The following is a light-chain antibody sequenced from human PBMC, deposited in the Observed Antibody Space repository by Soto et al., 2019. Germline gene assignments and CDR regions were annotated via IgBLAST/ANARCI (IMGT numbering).Light chain of an antibody. CDR3: QQYT. J-gene: IGKJ1*01. Sequence: EIVMKQSPATLSVSPGERATLSCRASQSVSSNLAWYQQKPGQAPRLLIYGASTRATGIPARFSGSGSGTEFTLTISSLQSEDFAVYYCQQYTFGQGTKV. CDR1: QSVSSN. CDR2: GAS. V-gene: IGKV3-15*01.